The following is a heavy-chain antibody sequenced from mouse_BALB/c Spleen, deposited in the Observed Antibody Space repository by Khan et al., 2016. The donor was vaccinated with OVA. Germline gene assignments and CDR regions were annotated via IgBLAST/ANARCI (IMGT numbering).Heavy chain of an antibody. CDR1: GYTFPEYT. V-gene: IGHV1-18*01. J-gene: IGHJ4*01. D-gene: IGHD3-3*01. CDR3: ARDAGRY. CDR2: INPKNGGT. Sequence: QLKESGPELVKPGASVKISCKTSGYTFPEYTVHWVKQSLGKSLDWIGVINPKNGGTAYNQKFKGKATLTVDKSSSTAYMEFRSLTSEDSAVYYGARDAGRYWGQGTSVTVAS.